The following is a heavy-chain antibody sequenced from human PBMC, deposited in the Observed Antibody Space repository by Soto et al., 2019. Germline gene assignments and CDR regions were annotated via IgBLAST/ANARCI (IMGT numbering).Heavy chain of an antibody. CDR2: IHHSGTT. CDR1: EYSISSGYK. Sequence: KTSETLSLTCGVSEYSISSGYKWGWIRQPPGKGLEWIGSIHHSGTTYYNPSLKSRVTVSVDTSKNQFSLKLSSVTAADTAVYYCARTIYCINGVCSPFYGMDVWGQGTTVTVSS. J-gene: IGHJ6*02. CDR3: ARTIYCINGVCSPFYGMDV. V-gene: IGHV4-38-2*01. D-gene: IGHD2-8*01.